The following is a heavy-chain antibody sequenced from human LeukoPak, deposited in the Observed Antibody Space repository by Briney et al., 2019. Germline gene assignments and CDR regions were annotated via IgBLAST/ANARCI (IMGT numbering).Heavy chain of an antibody. CDR1: GFIFSDFG. Sequence: GGSLRLSCAVSGFIFSDFGMHWVRQAPGKGLEWVTFIRFNGNNKYYADFVKGRFTVSRDNARNSLYLQMNSLRAEDTAVYYCARSGTTGTTGDFWGQGTLVTVSS. V-gene: IGHV3-30*02. D-gene: IGHD1-1*01. CDR3: ARSGTTGTTGDF. CDR2: IRFNGNNK. J-gene: IGHJ4*02.